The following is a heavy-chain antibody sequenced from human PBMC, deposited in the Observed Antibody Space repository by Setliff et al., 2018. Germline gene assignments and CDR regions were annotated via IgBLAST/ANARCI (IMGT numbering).Heavy chain of an antibody. Sequence: ASVKVSCKASGYTFTSHCMHWVRQAPGLGLEWMGTINPSSGRTSYAQKFQGRVTMTRDTSTSTVYMDMSSLRSEDTAVYYCARDVFPYHYEGAFDIWGQGTMVPSPQ. CDR2: INPSSGRT. D-gene: IGHD3-22*01. CDR1: GYTFTSHC. CDR3: ARDVFPYHYEGAFDI. V-gene: IGHV1-46*01. J-gene: IGHJ3*02.